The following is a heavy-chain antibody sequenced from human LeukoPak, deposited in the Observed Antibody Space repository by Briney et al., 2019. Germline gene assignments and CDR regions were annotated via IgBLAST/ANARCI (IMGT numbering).Heavy chain of an antibody. CDR1: GYSISSGYY. D-gene: IGHD2-15*01. CDR3: ARVGVFGYCTRDSCHSPFDY. J-gene: IGHJ4*02. CDR2: IYHSGST. V-gene: IGHV4-38-2*02. Sequence: SETLSLTCTVSGYSISSGYYWGWIRQPPGKGLEWIGSIYHSGSTYYNPSLKSRVTISVDTSKNQFSLKLSSVTAADTAVYYCARVGVFGYCTRDSCHSPFDYWGQGTLVTVSS.